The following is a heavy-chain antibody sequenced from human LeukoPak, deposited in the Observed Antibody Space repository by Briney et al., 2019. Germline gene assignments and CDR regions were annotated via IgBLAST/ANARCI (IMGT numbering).Heavy chain of an antibody. D-gene: IGHD1-26*01. CDR3: ARDGREFRTDEPWLDH. Sequence: GGSLRLSCEASGFTFGHYWMHWVRQAPGKGLVWVSRTNTDGSSTSYMDSAKGRFTISRDNAKNLLYLQINSLRGEDTALYYCARDGREFRTDEPWLDHWGQGTLVSVSS. CDR1: GFTFGHYW. CDR2: TNTDGSST. J-gene: IGHJ4*02. V-gene: IGHV3-74*01.